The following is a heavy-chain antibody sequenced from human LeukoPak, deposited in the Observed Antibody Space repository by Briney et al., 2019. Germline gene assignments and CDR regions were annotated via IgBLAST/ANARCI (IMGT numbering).Heavy chain of an antibody. CDR1: GGSTSSSSFY. D-gene: IGHD3-22*01. Sequence: SETLSLTCTVSGGSTSSSSFYWGWIRQPPGRGLECIGRISYSGRTYYNPSLQSRVTISVDTSKNQFSLRLSSVTAADTAVYYCARLRAYYYDSSGYYNFDLWGQGTLVTVSS. CDR2: ISYSGRT. CDR3: ARLRAYYYDSSGYYNFDL. V-gene: IGHV4-39*01. J-gene: IGHJ4*02.